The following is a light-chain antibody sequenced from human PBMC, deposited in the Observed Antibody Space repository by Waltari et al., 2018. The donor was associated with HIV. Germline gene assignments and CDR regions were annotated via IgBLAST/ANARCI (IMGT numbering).Light chain of an antibody. V-gene: IGLV2-11*01. J-gene: IGLJ2*01. CDR2: DVS. Sequence: QSALTQPRSVSGSPGQSVTISCAGTNSDVGRYTYVSWYQQHPGKAPKLMIFDVSQRPSGVPDRFSGSKSGTAASLTISGLQAEDEADYFCCSYAGTYTLVFGGGTTLTVL. CDR1: NSDVGRYTY. CDR3: CSYAGTYTLV.